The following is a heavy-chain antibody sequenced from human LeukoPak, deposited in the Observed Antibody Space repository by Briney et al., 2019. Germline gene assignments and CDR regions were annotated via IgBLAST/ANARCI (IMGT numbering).Heavy chain of an antibody. CDR3: ARDVVVAATPYYFDY. V-gene: IGHV1-2*02. Sequence: ASVKVSCKASGYTFTGYYMHWVRQAPGQGLEWMGWINPNSGGTNYAQKFQGRVTMTRDTSISTAYMELSRLRSDDTAVYYCARDVVVAATPYYFDYCGQGTLVTVSS. CDR2: INPNSGGT. D-gene: IGHD2-15*01. J-gene: IGHJ4*02. CDR1: GYTFTGYY.